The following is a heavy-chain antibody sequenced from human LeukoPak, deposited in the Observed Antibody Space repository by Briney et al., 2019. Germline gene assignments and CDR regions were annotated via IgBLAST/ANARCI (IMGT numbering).Heavy chain of an antibody. CDR3: ARGPPGYYDFDY. CDR2: ISYDGSNK. V-gene: IGHV3-30*04. Sequence: GGSLRLSCAASGFTFSSYAMHWVRQAPGKGLEWVAVISYDGSNKYYADSVKGRFTISRDNSKNTLYLQMNSLRAEDTAVYYCARGPPGYYDFDYWGQGTLVTVSS. CDR1: GFTFSSYA. D-gene: IGHD3-10*01. J-gene: IGHJ4*02.